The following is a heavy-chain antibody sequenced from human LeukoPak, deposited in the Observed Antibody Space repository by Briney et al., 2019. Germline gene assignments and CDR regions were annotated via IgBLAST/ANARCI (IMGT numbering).Heavy chain of an antibody. CDR3: ARSGSWVAVGYFDY. J-gene: IGHJ4*02. Sequence: RSSETLSLTCAVYGGSFSGYYWSWIRQPPGKGLEWIGEINHSGSTNYNPSLKSRVTISVDTSKNQFSLKLSSVTAADTAVYYCARSGSWVAVGYFDYWGQGILVTVSS. CDR1: GGSFSGYY. CDR2: INHSGST. D-gene: IGHD2-15*01. V-gene: IGHV4-34*01.